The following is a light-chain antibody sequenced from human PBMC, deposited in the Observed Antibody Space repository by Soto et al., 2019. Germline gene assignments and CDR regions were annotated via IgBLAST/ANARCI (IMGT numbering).Light chain of an antibody. V-gene: IGKV3-11*01. Sequence: EVVLTQSPATLSLSPGERATLSCRASQDIGPYLAWYQQKPGQAPRLLIHDASKRATGIPPRFSGSGSGPDFTLTISILEPEDFAIYYCQPRSAIFTCGPGTKVGIK. CDR2: DAS. CDR3: QPRSAIFT. J-gene: IGKJ3*01. CDR1: QDIGPY.